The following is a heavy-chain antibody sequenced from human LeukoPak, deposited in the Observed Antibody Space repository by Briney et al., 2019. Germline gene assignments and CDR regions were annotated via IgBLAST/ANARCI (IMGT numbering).Heavy chain of an antibody. J-gene: IGHJ4*02. CDR3: ARGPTYYYDSSGYYD. D-gene: IGHD3-22*01. V-gene: IGHV4-34*01. CDR1: GGSFSGYY. Sequence: SETLSLTCAVYGGSFSGYYWSWIRQPPGKGLEWIGEINHSGSTNYNPSLKSRVTISVDTSKNQFSLKLSSVTAADTAVYYCARGPTYYYDSSGYYDWGQGTPVTVSS. CDR2: INHSGST.